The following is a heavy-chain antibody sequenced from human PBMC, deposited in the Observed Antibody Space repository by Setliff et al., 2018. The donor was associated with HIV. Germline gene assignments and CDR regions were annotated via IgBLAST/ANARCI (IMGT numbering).Heavy chain of an antibody. V-gene: IGHV4-31*03. CDR1: GGSISDSDFY. D-gene: IGHD3-16*02. Sequence: SETLSLTCTVSGGSISDSDFYWSWIRQHPGKALEWIGYIHHSGSAFYNPSLKSRLTISIDTSKSQFSLRLSSVTAAYTAVYYCASGRVRQSRKFGGVIVLPPFDYWGQGTLVTVSS. J-gene: IGHJ4*02. CDR3: ASGRVRQSRKFGGVIVLPPFDY. CDR2: IHHSGSA.